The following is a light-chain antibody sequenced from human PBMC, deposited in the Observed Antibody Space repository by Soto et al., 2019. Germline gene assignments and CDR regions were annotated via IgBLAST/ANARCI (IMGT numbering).Light chain of an antibody. Sequence: QSALTQPRSVSGSPGQSVSISCTGTSSDVGGYTYVSWYQQHPGKAPKVMIYDVSKRPSGVPDCFSGSKSGNTASLTISGLQSEDEADYYCASYTSSPTLVFGTGTKLTVL. CDR2: DVS. CDR3: ASYTSSPTLV. J-gene: IGLJ1*01. V-gene: IGLV2-11*01. CDR1: SSDVGGYTY.